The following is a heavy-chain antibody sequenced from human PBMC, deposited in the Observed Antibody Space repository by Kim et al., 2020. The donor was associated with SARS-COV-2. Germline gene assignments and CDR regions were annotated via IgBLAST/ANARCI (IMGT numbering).Heavy chain of an antibody. V-gene: IGHV3-23*01. D-gene: IGHD3-22*01. CDR1: GFTFSSYA. CDR2: ISGGGGST. Sequence: GWSLRLSCAASGFTFSSYAMSWVRQAPGKGLEWVSAISGGGGSTYYGDSVKGRFTISRDNSKNTLYLQMNSLRAEDTAIYYCAKKGEYYYDSSGYYFDYWGQGTLVTVSS. J-gene: IGHJ4*02. CDR3: AKKGEYYYDSSGYYFDY.